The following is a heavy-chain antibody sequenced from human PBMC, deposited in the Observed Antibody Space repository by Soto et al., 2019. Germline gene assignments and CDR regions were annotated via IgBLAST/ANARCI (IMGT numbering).Heavy chain of an antibody. Sequence: QLQLQESGPGLVKPSETLSLTCTVSGGSISSSSYYWGWIRQPPGKGLEWIGSIYYGGSTYYNPSLKSRVTISVDTSKNQFCLKLSSVTAADTAVYYCANGDYGPGYFDLWGRGTLVTVSS. CDR3: ANGDYGPGYFDL. CDR1: GGSISSSSYY. D-gene: IGHD4-17*01. J-gene: IGHJ2*01. V-gene: IGHV4-39*01. CDR2: IYYGGST.